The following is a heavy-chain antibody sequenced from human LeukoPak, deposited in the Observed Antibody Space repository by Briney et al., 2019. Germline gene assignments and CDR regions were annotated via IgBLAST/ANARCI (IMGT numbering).Heavy chain of an antibody. V-gene: IGHV4-34*01. CDR1: GGSFSGYY. J-gene: IGHJ4*02. CDR2: INHSGST. CDR3: ARGSLWFGG. Sequence: SETLSLTCAVYGGSFSGYYWSWIRQPPGKGLEWIGEINHSGSTNYNPSLKSRVTISVDTSKNQFSLKPSSVTAADTAVYYCARGSLWFGGWGQGTLVTVSS. D-gene: IGHD3-10*01.